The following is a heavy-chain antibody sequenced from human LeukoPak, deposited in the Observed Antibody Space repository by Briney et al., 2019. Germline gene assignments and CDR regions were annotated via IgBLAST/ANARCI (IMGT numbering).Heavy chain of an antibody. V-gene: IGHV1-46*01. D-gene: IGHD1-14*01. CDR3: ARVVSKKSYFDY. Sequence: ASVKVSCKASGYTFTSYYMHWVRQAPGQGLEWMGIINPSDGSTSYAQKFQGRVTMTRDMSTSTVYMELSSLRSEDTAVYYCARVVSKKSYFDYWGQGTLVTVSS. J-gene: IGHJ4*02. CDR1: GYTFTSYY. CDR2: INPSDGST.